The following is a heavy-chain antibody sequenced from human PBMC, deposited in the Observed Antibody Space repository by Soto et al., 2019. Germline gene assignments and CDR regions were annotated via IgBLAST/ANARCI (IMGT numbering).Heavy chain of an antibody. Sequence: GGSLRLSCAASGFTLSSYGMHWVRQAPGKGLEWVAVIWHDGNDKYYADFVKGRFTISRDNAKNTVSLQMNSLRAEDTAVYYCARDRHSSSSGYFEYWGQGTLVTVSS. V-gene: IGHV3-33*01. CDR1: GFTLSSYG. J-gene: IGHJ4*02. CDR2: IWHDGNDK. D-gene: IGHD6-6*01. CDR3: ARDRHSSSSGYFEY.